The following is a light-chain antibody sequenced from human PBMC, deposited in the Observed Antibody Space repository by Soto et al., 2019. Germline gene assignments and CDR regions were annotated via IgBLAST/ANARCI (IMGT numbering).Light chain of an antibody. CDR1: SSDAGGYNY. J-gene: IGLJ2*01. CDR3: SSYAGSNVV. CDR2: EVS. Sequence: QSALTQPPSASGSPGQSVTISCTGTSSDAGGYNYVSGYQQHPGKAPKLMIYEVSKRPSGVPDRFSGSKSGNTASLTVSGLQAEDEADYYCSSYAGSNVVFGGGTKLTVL. V-gene: IGLV2-8*01.